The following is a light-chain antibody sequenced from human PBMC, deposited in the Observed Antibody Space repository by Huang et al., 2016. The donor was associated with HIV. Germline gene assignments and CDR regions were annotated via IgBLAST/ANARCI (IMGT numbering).Light chain of an antibody. Sequence: DIVMTQSLLSLPVTPGEPASISCRSRKSPLHSNGYNYLDWYLQKPGQSPQLLIYLGSDRASVVPDRFSGRGSGTDFTLKISRVEARDVGVYYYMQALQSFTFGPGTKVDIK. CDR3: MQALQSFT. CDR2: LGS. V-gene: IGKV2-28*01. CDR1: KSPLHSNGYNY. J-gene: IGKJ3*01.